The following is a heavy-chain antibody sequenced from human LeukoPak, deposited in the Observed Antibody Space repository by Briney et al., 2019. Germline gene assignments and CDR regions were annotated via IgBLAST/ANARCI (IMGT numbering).Heavy chain of an antibody. D-gene: IGHD5-12*01. CDR1: GGSISSSNW. J-gene: IGHJ4*02. CDR3: ARTPGYSSSYFDY. CDR2: IYHSGST. Sequence: SETLSLTCAVSGGSISSSNWWSWVRQPPGKGLEWIGEIYHSGSTNYNPSLKSRVTISVDKSKNQFSLKLSSVTAADTAVYYCARTPGYSSSYFDYWGQGTLVTVSS. V-gene: IGHV4-4*02.